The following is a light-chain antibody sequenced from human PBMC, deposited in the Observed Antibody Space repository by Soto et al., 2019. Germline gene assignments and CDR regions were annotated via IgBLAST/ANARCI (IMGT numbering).Light chain of an antibody. CDR1: QDITNY. V-gene: IGKV1-33*01. Sequence: DIQMTQSPSSLSASVGDGVTITCQASQDITNYLTWYQQKPGKSPKLLIFDAANLEAGVTSRFSGSVSRTEFTFTISSLQPEDMATYYCHQYESLPLTFGGGTKVE. J-gene: IGKJ4*01. CDR2: DAA. CDR3: HQYESLPLT.